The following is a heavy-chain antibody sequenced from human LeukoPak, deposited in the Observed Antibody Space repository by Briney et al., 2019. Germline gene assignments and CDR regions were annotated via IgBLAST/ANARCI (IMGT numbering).Heavy chain of an antibody. J-gene: IGHJ4*02. Sequence: GGSLRLSCAASGFTFSDYYMSWIRQAPGKGLEWVSYISSSGSTIYYADSVKGRFTISRDNAKNPVYLQMNSLRAEDTAVYFCARRTLQYSGSSYFDYWGQGTPVTVSS. CDR1: GFTFSDYY. CDR3: ARRTLQYSGSSYFDY. V-gene: IGHV3-11*04. CDR2: ISSSGSTI. D-gene: IGHD1-26*01.